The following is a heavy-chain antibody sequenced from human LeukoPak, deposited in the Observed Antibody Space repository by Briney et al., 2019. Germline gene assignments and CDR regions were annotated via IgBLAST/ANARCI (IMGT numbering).Heavy chain of an antibody. J-gene: IGHJ4*02. CDR2: IYTSGNT. Sequence: PSETLSLTCTVSGGSISSYYWSWIRQPAGKGLEWIGRIYTSGNTNYNPSLKSRVTMSVDTSKNQSSLKLSSVTAADTAVYYCARNYYDNSGYKYAFDYWGQGTLVTVSS. CDR3: ARNYYDNSGYKYAFDY. CDR1: GGSISSYY. D-gene: IGHD3-22*01. V-gene: IGHV4-4*07.